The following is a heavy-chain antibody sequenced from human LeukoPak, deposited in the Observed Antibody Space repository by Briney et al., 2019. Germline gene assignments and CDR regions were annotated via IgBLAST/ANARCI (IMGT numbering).Heavy chain of an antibody. CDR3: AREGRNWFDP. Sequence: SETLSLTCTVSGGSVSSGSYYWSWIRQLPGKGLEWIGYIYYSGSTNYNPSLKSRVTISVDTSKNQFSLKLSSVTAADTAVYYCAREGRNWFDPWGQGTLVTVSS. CDR1: GGSVSSGSYY. CDR2: IYYSGST. D-gene: IGHD2-15*01. J-gene: IGHJ5*02. V-gene: IGHV4-61*01.